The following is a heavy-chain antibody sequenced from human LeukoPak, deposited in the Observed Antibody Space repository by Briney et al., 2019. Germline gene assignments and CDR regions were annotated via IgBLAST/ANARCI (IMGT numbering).Heavy chain of an antibody. D-gene: IGHD3-16*01. J-gene: IGHJ4*02. V-gene: IGHV4-39*06. CDR3: ARTGLAPLGGGADY. Sequence: SETLSLTCTVSGGSISSGSYYWGWIRQSPGKGLEWIGSIYHGRGIYYNPSLMSRATISEDTPKNQFLLRLDSVTAADTAVYYCARTGLAPLGGGADYWGQGTLVTVSS. CDR2: IYHGRGI. CDR1: GGSISSGSYY.